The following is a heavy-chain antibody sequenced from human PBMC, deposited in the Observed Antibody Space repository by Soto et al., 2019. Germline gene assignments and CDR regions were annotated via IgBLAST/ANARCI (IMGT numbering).Heavy chain of an antibody. CDR2: IYHSGST. J-gene: IGHJ4*02. CDR3: AATRWWSGSYRFDY. Sequence: QVQLQESGPGLVKPSGTLSLTCAVSGGSISSSNWWSWVRQPPGKGLEWIGVIYHSGSTNYNPSLKSRVTISVDKSKNQFSLRLSSVTAADTAVYYCAATRWWSGSYRFDYWGQGTLVTVSS. D-gene: IGHD1-26*01. V-gene: IGHV4-4*02. CDR1: GGSISSSNW.